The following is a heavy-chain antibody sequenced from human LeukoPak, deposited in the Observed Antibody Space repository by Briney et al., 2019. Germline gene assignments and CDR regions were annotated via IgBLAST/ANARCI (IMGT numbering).Heavy chain of an antibody. CDR3: ARASYSSSSIDP. CDR2: INHSGST. V-gene: IGHV4-34*01. CDR1: GGSFSGYY. Sequence: SETLSLTCAVYGGSFSGYYWSWIRQPPGKGLEWIGEINHSGSTNYNPSLKSRVTISVDTSNNQFSLKLSSVTAADTAVYYCARASYSSSSIDPWGQGTLVTVSS. D-gene: IGHD6-13*01. J-gene: IGHJ5*02.